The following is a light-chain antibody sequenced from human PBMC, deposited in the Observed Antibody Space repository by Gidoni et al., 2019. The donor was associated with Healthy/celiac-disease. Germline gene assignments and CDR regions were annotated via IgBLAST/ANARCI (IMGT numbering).Light chain of an antibody. CDR1: QSISSY. V-gene: IGKV1-39*01. CDR3: QQSYSTPRT. J-gene: IGKJ1*01. Sequence: DIQMTQSPSPLSASVGDRVTITCRASQSISSYLNWYQQKPGKAPKLLIYAASSLQSGVPSRFSGSGSGTDFTLTSSSLQPEDVATYYCQQSYSTPRTFGQGTKVEIK. CDR2: AAS.